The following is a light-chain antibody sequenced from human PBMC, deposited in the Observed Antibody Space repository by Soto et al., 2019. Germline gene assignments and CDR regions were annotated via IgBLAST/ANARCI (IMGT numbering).Light chain of an antibody. Sequence: EIVLTQSPGTLSLSPGERATLSCRASQSVGKNFVAWYQQKPGQAPRFLMYGASTRATGIPDRSSGSGSGTDFTLTINRLEPEDFAVYYCHQYADSPRTFGQGTKVEI. J-gene: IGKJ1*01. V-gene: IGKV3-20*01. CDR2: GAS. CDR3: HQYADSPRT. CDR1: QSVGKNF.